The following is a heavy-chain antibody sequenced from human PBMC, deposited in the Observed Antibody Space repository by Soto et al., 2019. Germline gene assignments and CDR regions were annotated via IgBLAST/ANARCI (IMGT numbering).Heavy chain of an antibody. Sequence: GGSLRLSCATSGFTFSGYWMHWVRQNSRDGLVWVSRINNVGTSTLYADSVQGRFIISRDNANDTLYLEMNDVRVDDTAIYYCVRGARPNCGGDCPNLGIWG. D-gene: IGHD2-21*02. CDR1: GFTFSGYW. CDR2: INNVGTST. J-gene: IGHJ3*02. V-gene: IGHV3-74*01. CDR3: VRGARPNCGGDCPNLGI.